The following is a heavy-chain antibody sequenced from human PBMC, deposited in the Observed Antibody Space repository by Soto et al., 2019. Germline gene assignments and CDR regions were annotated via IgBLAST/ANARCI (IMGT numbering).Heavy chain of an antibody. J-gene: IGHJ4*02. CDR1: GYTFTGYY. CDR3: ARPPGYISDWYYFDL. V-gene: IGHV1-2*02. Sequence: ASVKVSCKASGYTFTGYYMHWVRQAPGQGLEWMGWINPNSGGTNYAQKFQGRVTTTRDTSLNTAYMELSSLISEDTAVYYCARPPGYISDWYYFDLWGQGTLVTVSS. D-gene: IGHD3-9*01. CDR2: INPNSGGT.